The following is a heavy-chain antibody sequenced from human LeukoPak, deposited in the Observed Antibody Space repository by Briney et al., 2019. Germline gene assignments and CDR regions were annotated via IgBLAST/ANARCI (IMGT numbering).Heavy chain of an antibody. V-gene: IGHV3-30*07. Sequence: GRSLRLSCAASGFTFSNYAMHWVRQAPGKELEWVALMSYDGSHQYYADSVKGRFTISRDNSKNTLYLQMNSLRAEDTAVYYCARESHYYGSGSYTDYWGQGTLVTVSS. J-gene: IGHJ4*02. CDR3: ARESHYYGSGSYTDY. CDR2: MSYDGSHQ. D-gene: IGHD3-10*01. CDR1: GFTFSNYA.